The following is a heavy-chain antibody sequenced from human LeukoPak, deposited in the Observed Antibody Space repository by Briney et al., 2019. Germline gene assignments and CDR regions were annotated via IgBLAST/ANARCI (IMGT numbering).Heavy chain of an antibody. V-gene: IGHV6-1*01. Sequence: SQTLSLTCAISGDSVSSNSAAWNWIMQSPSRGLEWLGRTYYRSKWDTDYVDSVKGRITINVDTSRNQFSLHLNSVTPEDTAIYFCTRDRHQAVDYWGQGTLVTVSS. CDR1: GDSVSSNSAA. J-gene: IGHJ4*02. CDR3: TRDRHQAVDY. CDR2: TYYRSKWDT.